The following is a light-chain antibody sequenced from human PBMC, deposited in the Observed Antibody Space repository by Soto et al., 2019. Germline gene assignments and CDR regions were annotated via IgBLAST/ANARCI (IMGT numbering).Light chain of an antibody. J-gene: IGKJ1*01. Sequence: IQMTQSPSTLSASVGDRVTITCQASQTISNWLAWYQQKPGKAPKLLIYKASTLESGVPSRFSGSGSGTEFTLTISSLRPEDFATYYCQQYNSYSQTFGQGTKVDIK. CDR3: QQYNSYSQT. CDR2: KAS. V-gene: IGKV1-5*03. CDR1: QTISNW.